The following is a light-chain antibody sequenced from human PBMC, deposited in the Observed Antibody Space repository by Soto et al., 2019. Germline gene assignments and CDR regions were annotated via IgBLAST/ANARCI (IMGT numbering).Light chain of an antibody. Sequence: EIVRTQSPATLSVSPGERATLSCRASQSVSSNLAWYQQKPCQAPRLLIYETSTRAADVPARFSGSGSGTEFTLSISSLQSEDFAVYYCQQYRNWPTITFGQGTKVDIK. CDR3: QQYRNWPTIT. CDR1: QSVSSN. J-gene: IGKJ3*01. V-gene: IGKV3-15*01. CDR2: ETS.